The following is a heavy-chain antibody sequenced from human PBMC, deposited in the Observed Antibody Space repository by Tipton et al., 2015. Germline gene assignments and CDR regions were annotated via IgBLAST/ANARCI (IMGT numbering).Heavy chain of an antibody. CDR1: AYSITSDYY. CDR2: FFYSGST. Sequence: TLSLTCAVSAYSITSDYYWGWIRQPPGKGLEWIGSFFYSGSTYYNPSLKSRVTISADTSKNQFSLKVTSVTAADTATYYCARRGRSGRWDWFDPWGHGTLVTVSS. V-gene: IGHV4-38-2*01. J-gene: IGHJ5*02. CDR3: ARRGRSGRWDWFDP. D-gene: IGHD6-19*01.